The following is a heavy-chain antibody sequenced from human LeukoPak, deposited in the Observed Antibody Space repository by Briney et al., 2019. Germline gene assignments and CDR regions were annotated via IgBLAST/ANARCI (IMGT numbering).Heavy chain of an antibody. Sequence: GGSLRLSCAASGFTFSDDWMHWVRQAPGKGLVWVSRIKSDGSSTSYADSVKGRFTITRDSAKNTLDLQMNSLRAEDTAVYYCARGTGNYYGYWGQGTLVTVSS. CDR2: IKSDGSST. J-gene: IGHJ4*02. CDR1: GFTFSDDW. CDR3: ARGTGNYYGY. V-gene: IGHV3-74*01. D-gene: IGHD3/OR15-3a*01.